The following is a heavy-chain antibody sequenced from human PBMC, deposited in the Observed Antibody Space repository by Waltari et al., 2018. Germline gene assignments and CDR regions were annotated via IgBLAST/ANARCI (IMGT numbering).Heavy chain of an antibody. CDR1: GFRFDDSS. CDR2: ISWNSGSI. V-gene: IGHV3-43*01. Sequence: EMRLVESGGAVTQPGRSLRLSCVASGFRFDDSSIHWVRQVPGEGLEWVYLISWNSGSIFYSDSLKSRVTISRDNSRNSLHLHINNLRSEDTALYFCARDMAGGGGTSGWIDFWGQGTLVTVSS. J-gene: IGHJ4*02. D-gene: IGHD3-16*01. CDR3: ARDMAGGGGTSGWIDF.